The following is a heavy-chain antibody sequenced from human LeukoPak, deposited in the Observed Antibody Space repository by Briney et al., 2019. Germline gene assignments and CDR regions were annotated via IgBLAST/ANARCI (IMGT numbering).Heavy chain of an antibody. V-gene: IGHV1-2*02. CDR2: INPNSGGT. Sequence: ASVNVSCKASGYTFTGYYMHWVRQAPGQGLVWMGWINPNSGGTNYAQKFQGRVTMTRDTSISTAYMELSRLGSDDTAVYYCARVAASSGSKKKYYFDYWGQGTLVTVSS. J-gene: IGHJ4*02. CDR3: ARVAASSGSKKKYYFDY. D-gene: IGHD5-12*01. CDR1: GYTFTGYY.